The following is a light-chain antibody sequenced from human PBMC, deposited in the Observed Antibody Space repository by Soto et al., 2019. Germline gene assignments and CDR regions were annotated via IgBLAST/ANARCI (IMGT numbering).Light chain of an antibody. V-gene: IGKV1-33*01. Sequence: DIQMTQSPSSLSASVGDIVTITCQASQDISNRLNWYQQKPGKAPKLLINDASNWEAGVPSRFSGSGSATDFTFTISSEQAEDIPTYNCQQYVNLVTFGGGTKWQIK. CDR2: DAS. J-gene: IGKJ4*01. CDR3: QQYVNLVT. CDR1: QDISNR.